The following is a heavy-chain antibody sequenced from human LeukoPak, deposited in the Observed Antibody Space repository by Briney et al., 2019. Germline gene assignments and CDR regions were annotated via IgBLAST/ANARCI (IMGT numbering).Heavy chain of an antibody. CDR3: ARGIAVAGGGYYYYYYYMDV. CDR1: GYTFTSYY. Sequence: ASVKVSCKASGYTFTSYYMHWVRQAPGQGLEWMGIINPSGGSTSYAQKFQGRVTMTRDMSTSTVYMELSSLRSEDTAVYYCARGIAVAGGGYYYYYYYMDVWGKGTTVTVSS. V-gene: IGHV1-46*01. CDR2: INPSGGST. J-gene: IGHJ6*03. D-gene: IGHD6-19*01.